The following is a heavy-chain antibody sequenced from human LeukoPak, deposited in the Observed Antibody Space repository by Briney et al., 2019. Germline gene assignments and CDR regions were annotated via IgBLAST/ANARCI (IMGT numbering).Heavy chain of an antibody. CDR2: ISGSSSYI. CDR1: GFTFSNYY. CDR3: ARDVYYYDSSGFDP. D-gene: IGHD3-22*01. Sequence: GGSLRLSCAASGFTFSNYYMNWVRQAPGKGLEWVSSISGSSSYIYYADPVKGRFTISRDNAKNSLYLQMNSLRAEDTAVYYCARDVYYYDSSGFDPWGQGTLVTVSS. J-gene: IGHJ5*02. V-gene: IGHV3-21*01.